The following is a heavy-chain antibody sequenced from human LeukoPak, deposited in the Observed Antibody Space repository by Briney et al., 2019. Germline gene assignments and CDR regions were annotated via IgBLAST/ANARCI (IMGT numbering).Heavy chain of an antibody. CDR3: ARVGIFGVVIINYFDY. J-gene: IGHJ4*02. V-gene: IGHV1-2*02. CDR1: GYTFTGYY. CDR2: INPNSGGT. Sequence: ASVKVSCKASGYTFTGYYMHWVRQAPGQGLEWMGWINPNSGGTNYAQKVQGRVTMTRDTSISTAYMELSRLRSDDTAVYYCARVGIFGVVIINYFDYWGQGTLVTVSS. D-gene: IGHD3-3*01.